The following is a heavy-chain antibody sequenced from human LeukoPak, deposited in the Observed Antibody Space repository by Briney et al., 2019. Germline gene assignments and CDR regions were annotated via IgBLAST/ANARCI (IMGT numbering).Heavy chain of an antibody. CDR3: ARGSCSGGSCNHWFDP. CDR1: GFTFRTYW. CDR2: INEDGSIT. V-gene: IGHV3-74*01. J-gene: IGHJ5*02. D-gene: IGHD2-15*01. Sequence: GGSLRLSCAVSGFTFRTYWMHWVRQVPGEGLVWVSRINEDGSITNYADSVKGRFSISRDNAKNTLYLQMNSLRAEDTAVYYCARGSCSGGSCNHWFDPWGQGTLVTVSS.